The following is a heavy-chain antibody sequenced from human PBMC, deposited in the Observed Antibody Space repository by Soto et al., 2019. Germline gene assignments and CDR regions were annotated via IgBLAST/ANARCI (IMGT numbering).Heavy chain of an antibody. CDR2: INHSGST. J-gene: IGHJ6*02. CDR3: ARGIVFGPPVYYYYYGMDV. V-gene: IGHV4-34*01. Sequence: QVQLQQWGAGLLKPSETLSLTCAVYGGSFSGYYWSWIRQPPGKGLEWIGEINHSGSTNYNPSLKSRVTISVDTSKNQFSLKLSSVTAADTAVYYCARGIVFGPPVYYYYYGMDVWGQGTTVIVSS. CDR1: GGSFSGYY. D-gene: IGHD3-10*01.